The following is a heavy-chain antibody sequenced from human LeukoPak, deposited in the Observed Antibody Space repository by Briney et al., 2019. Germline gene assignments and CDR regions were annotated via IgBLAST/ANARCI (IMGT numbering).Heavy chain of an antibody. J-gene: IGHJ4*02. D-gene: IGHD3-22*01. CDR1: GYRFTSYW. V-gene: IGHV5-51*01. CDR3: ARHRGYYDSSGYYFDY. CDR2: IDPLYSGT. Sequence: GGSLKISWQGPGYRFTSYWIGWVRETPGQGLEGMGIIDPLYSGTRFRPSFQGQVTLSADKPINTAYLQGSSLNASATAMVLFARHRGYYDSSGYYFDYWGQGTLVTVSS.